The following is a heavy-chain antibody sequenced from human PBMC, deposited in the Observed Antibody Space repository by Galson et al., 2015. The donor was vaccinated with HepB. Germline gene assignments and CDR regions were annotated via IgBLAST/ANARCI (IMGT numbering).Heavy chain of an antibody. V-gene: IGHV3-30*18. CDR3: AKDHGSSLDY. CDR2: ISYDGSNK. CDR1: GFTFSSYG. J-gene: IGHJ4*02. D-gene: IGHD3-10*01. Sequence: SLRLSCAASGFTFSSYGMHWVRQAPGKGLEWVAVISYDGSNKYYADSVKGRFTISRGNSKNTLDLQMNSLRAEDTAVYYCAKDHGSSLDYWGQGTLVTVSS.